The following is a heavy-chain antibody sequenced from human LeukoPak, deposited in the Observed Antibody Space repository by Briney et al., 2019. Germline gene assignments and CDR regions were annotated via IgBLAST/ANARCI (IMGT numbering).Heavy chain of an antibody. D-gene: IGHD6-19*01. CDR3: ARFFGIAGSGTGCDK. J-gene: IGHJ4*02. CDR2: ISAYNGNT. CDR1: GYTFTSYG. V-gene: IGHV1-18*01. Sequence: ASVKVSCKASGYTFTSYGISWVRQAPGQGLEWMGWISAYNGNTNYVQKFQGRVTMTTDTSTSTAYMELRSLRSDDTAMYYCARFFGIAGSGTGCDKWGRGPLVTV.